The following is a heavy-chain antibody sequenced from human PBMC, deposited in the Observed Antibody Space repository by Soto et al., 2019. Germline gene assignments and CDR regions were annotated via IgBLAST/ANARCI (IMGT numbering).Heavy chain of an antibody. J-gene: IGHJ2*01. D-gene: IGHD2-2*01. CDR1: GYTFTGYY. V-gene: IGHV1-2*02. Sequence: ASVKVSCKASGYTFTGYYMHWVRQAPGQGLEWMGWINPNSGGTNYAQKFQGRVTMTRDTSISTAYMELSRLRSDDTAVYYCAREGGGCSSTSCYPYWYFDLWGRGTLVTVSS. CDR2: INPNSGGT. CDR3: AREGGGCSSTSCYPYWYFDL.